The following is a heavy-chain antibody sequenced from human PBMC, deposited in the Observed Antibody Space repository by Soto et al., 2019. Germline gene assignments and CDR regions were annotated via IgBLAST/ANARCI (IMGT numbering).Heavy chain of an antibody. CDR1: GGTFSSYA. V-gene: IGHV1-69*06. CDR3: ARAVAVAADFDY. J-gene: IGHJ4*02. D-gene: IGHD6-19*01. Sequence: SVKVSCKASGGTFSSYAISWVRQAPGQGLEWMGGIIAIYGTANYAQKFQGRVTITGDKSTSTAYMELSSLRSEDTAVYYCARAVAVAADFDYWGQGTLVTVSS. CDR2: IIAIYGTA.